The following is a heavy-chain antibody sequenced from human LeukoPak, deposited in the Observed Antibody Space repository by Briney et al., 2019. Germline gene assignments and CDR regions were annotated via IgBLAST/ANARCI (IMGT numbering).Heavy chain of an antibody. CDR3: ARPPVYDFWSGYVGGYYMDV. J-gene: IGHJ6*03. Sequence: PSETLSLTSAVYGGSFSGYYWSWIRQPRGKGLEWIGEINHSGSTNYNPSLKSRVTISVDTSKNQFSLKLSSVTAADTAVYYCARPPVYDFWSGYVGGYYMDVWGKGTTVTVSS. CDR2: INHSGST. D-gene: IGHD3-3*01. CDR1: GGSFSGYY. V-gene: IGHV4-34*01.